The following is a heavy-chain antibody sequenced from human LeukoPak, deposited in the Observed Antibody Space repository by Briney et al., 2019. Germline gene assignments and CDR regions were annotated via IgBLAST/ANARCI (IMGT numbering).Heavy chain of an antibody. CDR3: ARKYGYTYGSYFDS. D-gene: IGHD5-18*01. V-gene: IGHV4-31*03. CDR2: IYYSDYT. Sequence: SETLSLTCTVFGGSIGSGGYYWNWIRQHPGKGLEWIGHIYYSDYTYYNPSLRSRVTLSVDTSKNQFSLRLRSVSAADTAVYYCARKYGYTYGSYFDSWGQGTLVTVSS. CDR1: GGSIGSGGYY. J-gene: IGHJ4*02.